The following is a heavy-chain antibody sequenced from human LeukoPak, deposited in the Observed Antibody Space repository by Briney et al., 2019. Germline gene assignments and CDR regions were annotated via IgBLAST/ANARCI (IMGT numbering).Heavy chain of an antibody. D-gene: IGHD2-21*02. V-gene: IGHV3-33*08. Sequence: GGSLRLSCAASGFTFSSYWMSWVRQAPGKGLEWVAVIWYDGSNKYYADSVKGRFTISRDNSKNTLYLQMNSLRAEDTAVYYCARDQLWELCGGDCYIGGFDYWGQGTLVTVSS. J-gene: IGHJ4*02. CDR2: IWYDGSNK. CDR1: GFTFSSYW. CDR3: ARDQLWELCGGDCYIGGFDY.